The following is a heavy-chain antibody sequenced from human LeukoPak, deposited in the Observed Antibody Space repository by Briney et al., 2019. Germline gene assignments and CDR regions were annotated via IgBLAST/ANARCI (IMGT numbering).Heavy chain of an antibody. CDR3: AKASLLFVSWGYFDY. Sequence: PGGSLRLSCTVSGFTFRNAWMSWVRQAPGKGLEWVSAISGSGGSTYYADSVKGRFTISRDNSKNTLYLQMNSLRAEDTAVYYCAKASLLFVSWGYFDYWGQGTLVTVSS. CDR1: GFTFRNAW. J-gene: IGHJ4*02. CDR2: ISGSGGST. D-gene: IGHD2/OR15-2a*01. V-gene: IGHV3-23*01.